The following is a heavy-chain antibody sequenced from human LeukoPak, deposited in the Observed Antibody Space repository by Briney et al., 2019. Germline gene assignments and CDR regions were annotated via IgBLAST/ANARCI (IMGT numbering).Heavy chain of an antibody. CDR2: ISSSGSTI. CDR1: GFTFSSYE. CDR3: ARGFLGYCSGGSCYSEVGNDY. J-gene: IGHJ4*02. Sequence: GGSLRLSCAASGFTFSSYEMNWVRQALGKGLEWVSYISSSGSTIYYAGSVKGRFTISRDNAKNSLYLQMNSLRAEDTAVYYCARGFLGYCSGGSCYSEVGNDYWGQGTLVTVSS. D-gene: IGHD2-15*01. V-gene: IGHV3-48*03.